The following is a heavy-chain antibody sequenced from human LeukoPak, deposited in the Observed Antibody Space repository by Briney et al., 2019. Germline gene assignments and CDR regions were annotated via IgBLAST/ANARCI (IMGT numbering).Heavy chain of an antibody. CDR2: LNPNSGVT. Sequence: ASVKVSCKASGYTFTGYYIHWVRQAPVQGLEWMGWLNPNSGVTNYAQKFQDRVTMTRDTSISTAYMDLSRLRSDDTAIYYCARAFGGSGNYYSVIWDFWGQGTLVTVSS. V-gene: IGHV1-2*02. J-gene: IGHJ4*02. D-gene: IGHD3-10*01. CDR1: GYTFTGYY. CDR3: ARAFGGSGNYYSVIWDF.